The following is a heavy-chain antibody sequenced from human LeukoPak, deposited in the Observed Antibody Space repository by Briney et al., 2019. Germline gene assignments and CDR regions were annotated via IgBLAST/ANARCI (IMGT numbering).Heavy chain of an antibody. Sequence: GGSLRLSCAASGFTFSSYAMSWVRQAPGKGLEWVSAISGSGGSTYYADSVKGRLTISRDNSKNTLYLQMNSLRAEDTAVYYCAKDLRAGYDFWSGYYAFDIWGQGTMVTVSS. CDR2: ISGSGGST. D-gene: IGHD3-3*01. V-gene: IGHV3-23*01. J-gene: IGHJ3*02. CDR1: GFTFSSYA. CDR3: AKDLRAGYDFWSGYYAFDI.